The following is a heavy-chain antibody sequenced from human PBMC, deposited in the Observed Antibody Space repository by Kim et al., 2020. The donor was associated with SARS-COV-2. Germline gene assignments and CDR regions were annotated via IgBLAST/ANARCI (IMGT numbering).Heavy chain of an antibody. CDR2: MNPNSGNT. CDR1: GYTFTSYD. D-gene: IGHD2-15*01. Sequence: GASVKVSCKASGYTFTSYDINWVRQATGQGLEWMGWMNPNSGNTGYAQKFQGRVTMTRNTSISTAYMELSSLRSEDTAVYYCARVYRYCSGGSCYTRSYGMDVWGQGTTVTVSS. V-gene: IGHV1-8*01. CDR3: ARVYRYCSGGSCYTRSYGMDV. J-gene: IGHJ6*02.